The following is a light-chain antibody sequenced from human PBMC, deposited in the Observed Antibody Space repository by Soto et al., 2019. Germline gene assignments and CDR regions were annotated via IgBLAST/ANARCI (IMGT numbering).Light chain of an antibody. Sequence: DIQMTQSPSSLSASVGDRVTITCQASQDISNYLNWYQQKPGKAPKLLIFDASNLETGVPSRFSGSGSGTDFTFTISSLQPEDIATYYCQPKVGQGTRLEIK. CDR2: DAS. CDR3: QPK. CDR1: QDISNY. V-gene: IGKV1-33*01. J-gene: IGKJ5*01.